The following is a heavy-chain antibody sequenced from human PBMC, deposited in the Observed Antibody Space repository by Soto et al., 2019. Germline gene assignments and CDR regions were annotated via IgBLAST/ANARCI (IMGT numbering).Heavy chain of an antibody. Sequence: GTSVKVSCKASGYTFTSYDINWLRQATGQGLEWMGWMNPNSGNTGYAQKFQGRVTMTRNTSISTAYMELSSLRSEDTAVYYCARGGSRRAVAGFRPSGQGTLVTVSS. V-gene: IGHV1-8*01. CDR3: ARGGSRRAVAGFRP. CDR2: MNPNSGNT. J-gene: IGHJ5*02. D-gene: IGHD6-19*01. CDR1: GYTFTSYD.